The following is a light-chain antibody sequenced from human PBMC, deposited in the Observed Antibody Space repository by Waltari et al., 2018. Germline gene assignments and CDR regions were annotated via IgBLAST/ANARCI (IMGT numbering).Light chain of an antibody. CDR1: SPNIGEGYD. CDR2: GND. CDR3: QSYDDSLRASV. Sequence: QSVLTQAPPVFGAPGQRVTNACAGGSPNIGEGYDVHWYQQLPGTAPNLRIYGNDNRPSGVPDRFSASKSGTSASLAITGLQADDEAIYFCQSYDDSLRASVFGGGARLTVL. J-gene: IGLJ2*01. V-gene: IGLV1-40*01.